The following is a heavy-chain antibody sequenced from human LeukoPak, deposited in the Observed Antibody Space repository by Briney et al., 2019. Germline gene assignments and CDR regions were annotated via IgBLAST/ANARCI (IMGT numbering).Heavy chain of an antibody. CDR1: GFTFNSYW. CDR3: ARGPGSSGGYYVGEF. D-gene: IGHD1-26*01. J-gene: IGHJ4*02. Sequence: PGGSLRLSCVASGFTFNSYWMHWVRQAPGKGLVWVSRTSSDGTYTNYADSVRGRFTISRDNAKNTLYLQMNSLRAEDTAVYYCARGPGSSGGYYVGEFWGQGTLVTVSS. V-gene: IGHV3-74*01. CDR2: TSSDGTYT.